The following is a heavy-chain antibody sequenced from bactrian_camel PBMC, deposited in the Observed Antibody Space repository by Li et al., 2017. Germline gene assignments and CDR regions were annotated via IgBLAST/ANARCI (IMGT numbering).Heavy chain of an antibody. V-gene: IGHV3S53*01. Sequence: HVQLVESGGGSVRPGGSLRLTCRRTVRTVSHYCMAWFRQVPGEEREGVAARNSDGTAIYADSVKDRFTVSQDGADNTLLIEMNNLKVEDTAMYYCYTQSCGGLAGDYEETWGQGTQVTVS. CDR2: RNSDGTA. D-gene: IGHD1*01. CDR1: VRTVSHYC. CDR3: YTQSCGGLAGDYEET. J-gene: IGHJ4*01.